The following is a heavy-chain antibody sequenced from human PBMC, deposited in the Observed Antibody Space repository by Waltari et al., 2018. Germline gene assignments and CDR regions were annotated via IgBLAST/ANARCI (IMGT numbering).Heavy chain of an antibody. V-gene: IGHV3-30*06. Sequence: QVQLVESGGGVVQPGRSLRLSCAASGFTFSSYGMHWVRQAPGKGLECVAVISDDGSNKYYADSVKGRFTISRDNSKNTLDLQMNSLRAEDTAVYYCAKEIAAAGTVDYWGQGTLVTVSS. CDR3: AKEIAAAGTVDY. CDR1: GFTFSSYG. D-gene: IGHD6-13*01. CDR2: ISDDGSNK. J-gene: IGHJ4*02.